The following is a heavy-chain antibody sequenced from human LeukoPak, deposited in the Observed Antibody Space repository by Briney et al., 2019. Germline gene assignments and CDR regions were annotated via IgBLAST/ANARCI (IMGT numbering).Heavy chain of an antibody. CDR3: AKPRSSSGWYQVYYFDY. Sequence: GGSLRLSCAASGFTFSSYGMHWVRQAPGKGLEWVAVISYDGSNKYYADSVKGRFTISRDNSKNTLYLQMNSLRAEDTAVYYCAKPRSSSGWYQVYYFDYWGQGTLVTVSS. CDR1: GFTFSSYG. V-gene: IGHV3-30*18. CDR2: ISYDGSNK. J-gene: IGHJ4*02. D-gene: IGHD6-19*01.